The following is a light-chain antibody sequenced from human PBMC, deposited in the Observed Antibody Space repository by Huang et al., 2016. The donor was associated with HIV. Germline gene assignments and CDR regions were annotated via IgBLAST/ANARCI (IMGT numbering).Light chain of an antibody. CDR3: HQYNNWVLS. V-gene: IGKV3-15*01. Sequence: IVMTQSPATLSVSPGQRVTRSCRANRSVSTKLAWYQQRHGQAPRLLSYGAATRAPGSPARFSGSGSGTDFSLTISSLQSEDFARYYCHQYNNWVLSFGGGTRV. CDR2: GAA. CDR1: RSVSTK. J-gene: IGKJ4*01.